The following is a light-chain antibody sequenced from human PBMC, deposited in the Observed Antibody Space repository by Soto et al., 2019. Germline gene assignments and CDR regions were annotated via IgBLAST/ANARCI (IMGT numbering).Light chain of an antibody. CDR1: SSDVGNYNL. Sequence: QSALTQPASVSGSPGQSITISCIGTSSDVGNYNLVSWYQQHPGKAPKLMIYEGSKRPSGVSNRFSGSKSGNTASLTISGLQAEDEADYYCCSYAGSSTFVLFGGGTKLTVL. V-gene: IGLV2-23*03. CDR3: CSYAGSSTFVL. J-gene: IGLJ2*01. CDR2: EGS.